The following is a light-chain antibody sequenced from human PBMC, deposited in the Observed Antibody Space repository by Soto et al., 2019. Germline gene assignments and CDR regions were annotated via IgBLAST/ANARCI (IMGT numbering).Light chain of an antibody. CDR3: QSYDSSLGVV. CDR2: GNS. Sequence: QSVLTQPPSVSGAPGQRVTISCTGSSSNIGAGYDVHWYQQLPGTAPKLLIYGNSNRPSGVPDRFSGSKSGTSASLAITVLQAEDEADYYCQSYDSSLGVVFGTGTKVTVL. V-gene: IGLV1-40*01. CDR1: SSNIGAGYD. J-gene: IGLJ1*01.